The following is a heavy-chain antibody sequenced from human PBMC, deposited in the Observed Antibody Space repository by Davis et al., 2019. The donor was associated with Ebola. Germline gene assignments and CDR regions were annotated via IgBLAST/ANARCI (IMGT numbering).Heavy chain of an antibody. D-gene: IGHD3-16*02. Sequence: PGGSLRLSCAASGFTFSSYAMHWVRQAPGKGLEWVAVISYDGSNKYYADSVKGRFTISRDNSKNTLYLQMNSLRAEDTAVYYCARDKITFGGVIVPDYYYGMDVWGQGTTVTVSS. CDR3: ARDKITFGGVIVPDYYYGMDV. J-gene: IGHJ6*02. V-gene: IGHV3-30-3*01. CDR2: ISYDGSNK. CDR1: GFTFSSYA.